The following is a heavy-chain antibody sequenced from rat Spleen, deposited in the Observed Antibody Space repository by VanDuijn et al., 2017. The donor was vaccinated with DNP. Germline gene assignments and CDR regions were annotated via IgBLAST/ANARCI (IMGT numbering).Heavy chain of an antibody. CDR2: INKDSSTI. CDR1: GFNFNDYW. J-gene: IGHJ2*01. CDR3: ASDILRVLH. Sequence: EVKLVESGGGLVQPGRSLILSCAASGFNFNDYWMVWVRQAPGKGLEWIGEINKDSSTINYSPSLKDKFTISRDNAQNTLYLHMNKLESEDTAIYYCASDILRVLHWGQGVMVTVSS. D-gene: IGHD1-9*01. V-gene: IGHV4-2*01.